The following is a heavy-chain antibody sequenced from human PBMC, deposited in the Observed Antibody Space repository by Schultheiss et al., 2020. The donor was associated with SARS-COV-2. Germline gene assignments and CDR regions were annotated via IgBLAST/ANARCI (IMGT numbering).Heavy chain of an antibody. D-gene: IGHD4-23*01. CDR3: ARISVVTELYYYYGMDV. V-gene: IGHV3-21*01. Sequence: GGSLRLSCAASGFTFSSYAMSWVRQAPGKGLEWVSSISSSSSYIYYADSVKGRFTISRDNAKNSLYLQMNSLRAEDTAVYYCARISVVTELYYYYGMDVWGQGTTVTVSS. J-gene: IGHJ6*02. CDR1: GFTFSSYA. CDR2: ISSSSSYI.